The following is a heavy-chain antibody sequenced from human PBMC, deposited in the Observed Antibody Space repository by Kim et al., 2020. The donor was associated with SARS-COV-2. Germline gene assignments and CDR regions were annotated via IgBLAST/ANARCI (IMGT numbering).Heavy chain of an antibody. J-gene: IGHJ6*02. CDR3: TRLGFDIYYYYGMDV. V-gene: IGHV3-73*01. CDR1: GFTFSGSA. CDR2: IRSKANSYAT. Sequence: GGSLRLSCAASGFTFSGSAMHWVRQASGKGLEWVGRIRSKANSYATAYAASVKGRFTISRDDSKNTAYLQMNSLKTEDTAVYYCTRLGFDIYYYYGMDVWGQGTTVTVSS. D-gene: IGHD3-10*01.